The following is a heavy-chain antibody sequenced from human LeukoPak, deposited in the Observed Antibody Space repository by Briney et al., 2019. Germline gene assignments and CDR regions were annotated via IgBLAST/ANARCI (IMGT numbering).Heavy chain of an antibody. CDR3: ARWGSIAVARFDY. J-gene: IGHJ4*02. D-gene: IGHD6-6*01. CDR2: IYYTGST. Sequence: SETLSLTCTVSGGSINSYYWSWTRQPPGKGLEWIGYIYYTGSTNYNPSLTSRVNISVDTSKNQFSLNLTSVTAADTAVYYCARWGSIAVARFDYWGQGTLVTVSS. CDR1: GGSINSYY. V-gene: IGHV4-59*01.